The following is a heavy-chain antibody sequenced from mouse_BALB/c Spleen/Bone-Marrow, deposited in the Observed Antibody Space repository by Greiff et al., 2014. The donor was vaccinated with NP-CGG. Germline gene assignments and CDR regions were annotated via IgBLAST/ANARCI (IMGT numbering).Heavy chain of an antibody. CDR2: IDPANGNT. CDR1: GFNIKDTY. D-gene: IGHD2-14*01. Sequence: VHVKQSWAELVKPGASVKLSCTASGFNIKDTYIHWVKQRPEQGLEWIGRIDPANGNTKYDPKFQGKATITTDTSSNTAYLQLSSLTSEDTAVYYCAQGYDWAMDYWGQGTSVTVSS. V-gene: IGHV14-3*02. J-gene: IGHJ4*01. CDR3: AQGYDWAMDY.